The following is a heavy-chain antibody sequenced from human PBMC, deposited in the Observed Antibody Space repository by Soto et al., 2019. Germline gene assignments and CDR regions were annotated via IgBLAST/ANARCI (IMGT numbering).Heavy chain of an antibody. V-gene: IGHV1-24*01. Sequence: ASVKVSCKVFGYTLIELSMHWVRQAPGKGLEWMGGFDPEDGEAIYPQKFQGRITITRDTPTGTAYMELSSLRSEDTAIYYCAAELYSGGSCCSFDYWGQGSPVTVSS. CDR3: AAELYSGGSCCSFDY. CDR1: GYTLIELS. J-gene: IGHJ4*02. D-gene: IGHD1-26*01. CDR2: FDPEDGEA.